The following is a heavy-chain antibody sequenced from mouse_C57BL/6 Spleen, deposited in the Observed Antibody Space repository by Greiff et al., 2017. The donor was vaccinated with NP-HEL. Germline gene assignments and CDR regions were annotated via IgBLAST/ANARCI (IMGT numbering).Heavy chain of an antibody. CDR1: GYTFTSYW. Sequence: QVQLKESGAELAKPGASVKLSCKASGYTFTSYWMHWVKQRPGQGLEWIGYINPSSGYTKYNQKFKDKATLTADKSSSTAYMQLIRLTYEDSAVYYWARYYGTNEGYFDVWGTGTTVTVSS. D-gene: IGHD2-1*01. CDR3: ARYYGTNEGYFDV. CDR2: INPSSGYT. J-gene: IGHJ1*03. V-gene: IGHV1-7*01.